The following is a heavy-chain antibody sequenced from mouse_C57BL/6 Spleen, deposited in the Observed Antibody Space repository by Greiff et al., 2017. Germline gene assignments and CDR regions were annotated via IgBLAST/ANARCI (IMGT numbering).Heavy chain of an antibody. Sequence: QVQLQQPGAELVKPGASVKLSCKASGYTFTSYWMHWVKQRPGRGLEWIGRIDPNSGGTKYNEKFKSKATLTVDKPSSTAYMQLSSLTSEDSAVYYCARSRITTVVATRPFDYWGQGTTLTVSS. V-gene: IGHV1-72*01. CDR3: ARSRITTVVATRPFDY. D-gene: IGHD1-1*01. J-gene: IGHJ2*01. CDR1: GYTFTSYW. CDR2: IDPNSGGT.